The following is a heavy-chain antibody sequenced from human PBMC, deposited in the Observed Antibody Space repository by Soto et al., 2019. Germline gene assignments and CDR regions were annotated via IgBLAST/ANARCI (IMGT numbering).Heavy chain of an antibody. J-gene: IGHJ4*02. Sequence: EVQLVESGGGVVRHGGSLRLSCAASGFTFDDYGMSWVRQAPGKGLEWVSGINWHGGSTGYADSVKGRFTIARDNANNSLYLQTNSLKAEDTAVYDCARDEGSGWYGLNWGRGTLVTVSS. CDR3: ARDEGSGWYGLN. D-gene: IGHD6-19*01. CDR2: INWHGGST. CDR1: GFTFDDYG. V-gene: IGHV3-20*01.